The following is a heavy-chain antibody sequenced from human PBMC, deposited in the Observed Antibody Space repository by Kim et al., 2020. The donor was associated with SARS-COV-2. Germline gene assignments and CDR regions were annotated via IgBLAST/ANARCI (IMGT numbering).Heavy chain of an antibody. D-gene: IGHD3-16*01. CDR1: GFTFSSYS. CDR2: ISSSSSTI. Sequence: GGSLRLSCAASGFTFSSYSMNWVRQAPGKGLEWVSYISSSSSTIYYADSVKGRFTISRDNAKNSLYLQMNSLRDEDTAVYYCARSDSSSPTYYDYVWGSYWDYWGQGTLVTVSS. CDR3: ARSDSSSPTYYDYVWGSYWDY. V-gene: IGHV3-48*02. J-gene: IGHJ4*02.